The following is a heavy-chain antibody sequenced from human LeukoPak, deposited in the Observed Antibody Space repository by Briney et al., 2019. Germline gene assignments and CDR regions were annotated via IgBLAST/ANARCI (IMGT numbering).Heavy chain of an antibody. V-gene: IGHV1-24*01. CDR3: ATVRDILTGYIDAFDI. J-gene: IGHJ3*02. Sequence: ASVKVFCKVSGYTLTELSMHWVRQAPGKGLEWMGGFDPEDGETIYAQKFQGRVTMTEDTSTDTAYMELSSLRSEDTAVYYCATVRDILTGYIDAFDIWGQGTMVTVSS. D-gene: IGHD3-9*01. CDR1: GYTLTELS. CDR2: FDPEDGET.